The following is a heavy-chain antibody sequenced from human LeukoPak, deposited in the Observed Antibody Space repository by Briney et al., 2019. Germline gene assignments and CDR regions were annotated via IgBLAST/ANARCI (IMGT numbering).Heavy chain of an antibody. D-gene: IGHD2/OR15-2a*01. V-gene: IGHV3-30*04. Sequence: QPGGSLRLSCAASGFTFRNYAMYWVRQAPGRGLEWAAVVSFDGNTTFYSDSVKGRFTISRDNSKNTLYVQMNSLRAEDTAVYYCAKTFFGYTNYFDYWGQGTQVTVSS. CDR1: GFTFRNYA. J-gene: IGHJ4*02. CDR3: AKTFFGYTNYFDY. CDR2: VSFDGNTT.